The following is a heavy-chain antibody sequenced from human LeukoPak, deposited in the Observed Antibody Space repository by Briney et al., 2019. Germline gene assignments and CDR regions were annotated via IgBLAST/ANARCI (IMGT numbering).Heavy chain of an antibody. CDR3: ARDNMAGDRGSFDY. CDR1: GFTFSSYS. D-gene: IGHD6-19*01. J-gene: IGHJ4*02. V-gene: IGHV3-21*01. CDR2: ISSSSSYI. Sequence: GGSLRLSCAASGFTFSSYSMNWVRQAPGKGLEWVSTISSSSSYIYYADSVKGRFTISRDNAKNSLYLQMNSLRAEDTAVYYCARDNMAGDRGSFDYWGQGTLVTVSS.